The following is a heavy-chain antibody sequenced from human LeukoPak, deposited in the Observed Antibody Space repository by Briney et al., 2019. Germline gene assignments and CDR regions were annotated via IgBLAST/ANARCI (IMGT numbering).Heavy chain of an antibody. D-gene: IGHD3-3*01. J-gene: IGHJ6*02. CDR3: ARGAPIFGVVTYYYYGMDV. V-gene: IGHV4-34*01. CDR1: GGSFSGYY. CDR2: INHSGST. Sequence: PSETLSPTCAVYGGSFSGYYWSWIRQPPGKGLEWIGEINHSGSTNYNPSLKSRVTISVDTSKNQFSLKLSSVTAADTAVYYCARGAPIFGVVTYYYYGMDVWGQGTTVTVSS.